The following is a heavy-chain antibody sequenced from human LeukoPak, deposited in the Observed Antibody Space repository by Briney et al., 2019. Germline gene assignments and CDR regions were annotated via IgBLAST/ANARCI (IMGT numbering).Heavy chain of an antibody. D-gene: IGHD2-2*01. Sequence: GGSLRLSCAASGFTFSSYGMHWVRQAPGKGLEWVAFIRYDGSNKYYADSVKGRFTISRDNSKNTLYLQMNSLRAEDTAVYYCAKAGAYCSSTSCHEYYYYMDVWGKGTTVTVSS. CDR3: AKAGAYCSSTSCHEYYYYMDV. CDR1: GFTFSSYG. V-gene: IGHV3-30*02. J-gene: IGHJ6*03. CDR2: IRYDGSNK.